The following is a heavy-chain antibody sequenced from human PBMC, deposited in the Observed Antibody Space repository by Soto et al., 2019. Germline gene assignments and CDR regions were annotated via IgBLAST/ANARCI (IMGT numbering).Heavy chain of an antibody. D-gene: IGHD2-21*02. CDR2: IYSGGST. J-gene: IGHJ6*02. Sequence: GGSLRLSCAASGFTVSNNYMGWVRQAPGKGLEWVSVIYSGGSTYYTDSVEGRFTVSRDNSKNTLYLQMNSLRAEDTAVYYCARDWGDVVWGQGTTVTVSS. CDR1: GFTVSNNY. V-gene: IGHV3-53*01. CDR3: ARDWGDVV.